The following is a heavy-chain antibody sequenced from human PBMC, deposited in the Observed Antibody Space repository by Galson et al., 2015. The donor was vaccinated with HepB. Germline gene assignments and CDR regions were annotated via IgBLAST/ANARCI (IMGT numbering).Heavy chain of an antibody. CDR3: ARSGIRGVDY. D-gene: IGHD3-10*01. V-gene: IGHV4-59*08. CDR2: IYYSGST. Sequence: SETLSLTCTVSGGSISSYYWSWIRQPPGKGLEWIGYIYYSGSTNYNPSLKSRVTISVDTSKNQFSLKLSSVTAADTAVYYCARSGIRGVDYWGQGTLVTVSS. J-gene: IGHJ4*02. CDR1: GGSISSYY.